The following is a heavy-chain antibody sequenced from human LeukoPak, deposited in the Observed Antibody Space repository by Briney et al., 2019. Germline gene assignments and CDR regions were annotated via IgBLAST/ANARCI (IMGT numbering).Heavy chain of an antibody. J-gene: IGHJ4*02. CDR2: ISYDGSNK. Sequence: GRSLRLSCAASGFTFSSYGMHWVRQAPGKGLEWVAVISYDGSNKYYADSVKGRFTISRDNPKNTLYLQMNSLRAEDTAVYYCAKELARATYYDFWSGYYHPPDYWGQGTLVTVSS. CDR1: GFTFSSYG. D-gene: IGHD3-3*01. V-gene: IGHV3-30*18. CDR3: AKELARATYYDFWSGYYHPPDY.